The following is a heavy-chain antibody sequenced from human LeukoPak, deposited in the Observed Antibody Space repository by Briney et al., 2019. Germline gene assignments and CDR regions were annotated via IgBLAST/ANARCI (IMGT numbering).Heavy chain of an antibody. CDR3: ARYSYGEHEGAFDI. CDR2: IKQDGSEK. V-gene: IGHV3-7*03. CDR1: GFTFSSYW. Sequence: PGGSLRLSCAASGFTFSSYWMSWVRQAPGKGLEWVANIKQDGSEKYYVDSVKGRFTISRDNAKNSLYLQMNSLRAEDTAVYYCARYSYGEHEGAFDIWGQGTMVTVSS. D-gene: IGHD5-18*01. J-gene: IGHJ3*02.